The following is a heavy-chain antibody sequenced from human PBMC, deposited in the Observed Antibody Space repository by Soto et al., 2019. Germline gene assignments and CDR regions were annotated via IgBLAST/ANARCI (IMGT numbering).Heavy chain of an antibody. Sequence: GASGKVSCKASGGTFSSYTISWVRQAPGQGLEWMGRIIPILGIANYAQKFQGRVTITADKSTSTAYMELSSLRSEDTAVYYCARALIGSGSYYTFDYWGQGTLVTVSS. CDR1: GGTFSSYT. J-gene: IGHJ4*02. V-gene: IGHV1-69*02. CDR2: IIPILGIA. CDR3: ARALIGSGSYYTFDY. D-gene: IGHD3-10*01.